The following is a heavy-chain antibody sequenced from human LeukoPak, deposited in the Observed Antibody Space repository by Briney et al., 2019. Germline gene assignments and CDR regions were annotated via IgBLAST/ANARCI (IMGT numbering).Heavy chain of an antibody. CDR3: VKGCSYTGCYTSDY. D-gene: IGHD2-15*01. Sequence: GGSLRLSCAASGFTFNNYAMTWVRQAPGKGLEWVSNISASGDSTHYADSVKGRFTISRDNPKNTLYMQMNSLRVEDTAVYYCVKGCSYTGCYTSDYWGQGTLVTVSS. CDR1: GFTFNNYA. CDR2: ISASGDST. J-gene: IGHJ4*02. V-gene: IGHV3-23*01.